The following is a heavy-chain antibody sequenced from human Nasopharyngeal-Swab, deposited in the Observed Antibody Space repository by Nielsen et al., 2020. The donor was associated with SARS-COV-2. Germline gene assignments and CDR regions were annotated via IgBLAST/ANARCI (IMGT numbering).Heavy chain of an antibody. CDR2: INTKTGNP. D-gene: IGHD4-23*01. Sequence: WSRQAPGQGLEWMGWINTKTGNPTYAQGFTGRFVFSLDTSVSTAYLQISSLNAEDTAVYYCARDGHHLVNWFDPWGQGTLVTVSS. J-gene: IGHJ5*02. CDR3: ARDGHHLVNWFDP. V-gene: IGHV7-4-1*02.